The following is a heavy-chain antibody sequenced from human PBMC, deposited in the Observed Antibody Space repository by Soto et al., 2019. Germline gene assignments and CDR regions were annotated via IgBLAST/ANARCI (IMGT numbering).Heavy chain of an antibody. CDR1: GGTFRNHV. CDR3: TRDLEFRDGNISHLDY. V-gene: IGHV1-69*13. D-gene: IGHD3-10*01. CDR2: IIPIIGTP. J-gene: IGHJ4*02. Sequence: SVKVSCKASGGTFRNHVFNWVRQAPGQGLEWMGGIIPIIGTPNYAQKFQGRVTITADASTNTVYLEVSSLRSQDTAVYYCTRDLEFRDGNISHLDYWGQGTLVTVSS.